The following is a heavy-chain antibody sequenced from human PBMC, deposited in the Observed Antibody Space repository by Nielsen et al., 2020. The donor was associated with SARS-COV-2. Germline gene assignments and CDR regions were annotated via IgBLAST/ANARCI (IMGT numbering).Heavy chain of an antibody. V-gene: IGHV1-46*01. D-gene: IGHD5-18*01. CDR2: INPSGGST. Sequence: ASVKVSCKASGYTFTSYYMHWVRQALGQGLEWMGIINPSGGSTSYAQKFQGRVTMTRDTSTSTVYMELSSLRSEDTAVYYCARVQGSYGYYYYYGMDVWGQGTTVTVSS. CDR1: GYTFTSYY. CDR3: ARVQGSYGYYYYYGMDV. J-gene: IGHJ6*02.